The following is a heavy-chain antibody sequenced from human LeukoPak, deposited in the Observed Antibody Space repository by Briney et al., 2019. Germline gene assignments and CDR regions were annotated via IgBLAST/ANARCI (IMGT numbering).Heavy chain of an antibody. CDR2: INQNGGVK. D-gene: IGHD4-23*01. Sequence: GGSLRLSCAASGFTFSSYAMHWVRQAPGKGLEWVATINQNGGVKYYVDSVKGRFTISRDNAKTSLFLQMNSLRIDDTAMYYCTRTVNSASDFWGQGTLVTVSS. CDR3: TRTVNSASDF. CDR1: GFTFSSYA. J-gene: IGHJ4*02. V-gene: IGHV3-7*03.